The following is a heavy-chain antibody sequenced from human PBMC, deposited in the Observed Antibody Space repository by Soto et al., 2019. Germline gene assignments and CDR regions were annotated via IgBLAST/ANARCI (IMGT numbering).Heavy chain of an antibody. J-gene: IGHJ4*02. CDR1: GFTFSSYG. Sequence: PGGSLRLSCAASGFTFSSYGMHWVRQAPGKGLEWVAVIWYDGSNKYYADSVKGRFTISRDNSKNTLYLQMNSLRAEDTAVYYCARDHNTVTPHRQFDYWGQGTLVTVSS. CDR2: IWYDGSNK. V-gene: IGHV3-33*01. D-gene: IGHD4-4*01. CDR3: ARDHNTVTPHRQFDY.